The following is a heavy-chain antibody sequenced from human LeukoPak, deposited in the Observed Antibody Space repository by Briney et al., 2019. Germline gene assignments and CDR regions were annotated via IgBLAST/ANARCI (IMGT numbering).Heavy chain of an antibody. D-gene: IGHD4-17*01. CDR3: ASSHDYGDPNWFDP. CDR2: IYHSGST. Sequence: PSQTLSLTCAVSGGSISSGGYSWSWIRQPPGKGLEWIGYIYHSGSTYYNPSLKSRVTISVDRSKNQFSLKLSSVTAADTAVYYCASSHDYGDPNWFDPWGQGTLVTVPS. CDR1: GGSISSGGYS. V-gene: IGHV4-30-2*01. J-gene: IGHJ5*02.